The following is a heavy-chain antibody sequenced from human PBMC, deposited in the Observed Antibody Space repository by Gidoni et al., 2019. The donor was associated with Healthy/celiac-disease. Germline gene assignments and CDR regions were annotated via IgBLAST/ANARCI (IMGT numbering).Heavy chain of an antibody. V-gene: IGHV1-24*01. CDR3: ATQNSSGWYPNAFDI. Sequence: QVQRGQSGSHGKKPGASVEGSCKVSGYALTELSMHWVRQAPGKGLEWMGGFYPEDGETIYAQKFQGRVTMTEDTSTDTAYMELSSLSSEDTAVYYCATQNSSGWYPNAFDIWGQGTMVTVSS. CDR2: FYPEDGET. CDR1: GYALTELS. J-gene: IGHJ3*02. D-gene: IGHD6-19*01.